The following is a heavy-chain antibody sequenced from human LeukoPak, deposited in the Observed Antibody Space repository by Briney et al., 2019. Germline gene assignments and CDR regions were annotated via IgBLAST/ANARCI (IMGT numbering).Heavy chain of an antibody. Sequence: KPSETLSLTCAVYGGSFSGYYWSWIRQPPGKGLEWIGEINHSGSTNYNPSLKSRVTISVDTSKNQFSPKLSSVTAADTAVYYCARANYYDSSGYYNFDYWGQGTLVTVSS. CDR1: GGSFSGYY. J-gene: IGHJ4*02. D-gene: IGHD3-22*01. CDR2: INHSGST. CDR3: ARANYYDSSGYYNFDY. V-gene: IGHV4-34*01.